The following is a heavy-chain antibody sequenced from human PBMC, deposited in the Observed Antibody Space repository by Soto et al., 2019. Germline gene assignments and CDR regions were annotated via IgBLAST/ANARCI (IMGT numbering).Heavy chain of an antibody. V-gene: IGHV4-31*03. J-gene: IGHJ5*02. D-gene: IGHD5-12*01. CDR3: ARDEDGS. CDR2: IYYSGSN. Sequence: QVQLQESGPGLVKPSQTLSLTCTVSGGSISSGGYYWRWIRQHPGKGLEWIAYIYYSGSNSSNPSVKSRVTIGGDTSKNQFSLKLSSVTAEDTAVYYCARDEDGSWCQGTPVVVS. CDR1: GGSISSGGYY.